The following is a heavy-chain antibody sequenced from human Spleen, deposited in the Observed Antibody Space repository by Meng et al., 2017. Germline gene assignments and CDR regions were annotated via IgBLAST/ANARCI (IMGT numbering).Heavy chain of an antibody. CDR2: INAGNGNT. J-gene: IGHJ6*02. D-gene: IGHD3-10*01. CDR1: GYTFTNYD. CDR3: ARVEAGLLWFGELSSYYYDMDV. V-gene: IGHV1-3*01. Sequence: ASVKVSCKASGYTFTNYDINWVRQAPGQRLEWMGWINAGNGNTKYSQKFQGRVTITRDTSASTAYMELSSLRSEDTAVYYCARVEAGLLWFGELSSYYYDMDVLGQGTTVTVSS.